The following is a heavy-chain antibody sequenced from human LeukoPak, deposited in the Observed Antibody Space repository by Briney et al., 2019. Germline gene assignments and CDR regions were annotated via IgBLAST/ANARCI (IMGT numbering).Heavy chain of an antibody. CDR1: GFMFSNYG. J-gene: IGHJ4*02. Sequence: GGSLRLSCAASGFMFSNYGMYWVRQAPGKGLEWVAFIRYHGSNQYYADSVKGRFTISRDNSKNTLYLQMNSLRAEDTAVYYCAKDVVRVWGSESYSAVDCWGQGTLVTVSS. CDR2: IRYHGSNQ. CDR3: AKDVVRVWGSESYSAVDC. V-gene: IGHV3-30*02. D-gene: IGHD2-8*02.